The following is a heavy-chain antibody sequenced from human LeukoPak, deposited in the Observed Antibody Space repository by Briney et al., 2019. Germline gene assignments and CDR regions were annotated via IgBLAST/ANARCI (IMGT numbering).Heavy chain of an antibody. D-gene: IGHD4/OR15-4a*01. V-gene: IGHV3-30*18. CDR3: AKDRDDYPVYGMDA. CDR2: MSYDGSKE. Sequence: GGSLRLSCAASGFTFSSYGMHWVRQAPGKGLEWVAVMSYDGSKEYYADSVKGRFTISRDNSKNTVYLQMNSLRAEDTAVYYCAKDRDDYPVYGMDAWGQGTTVTVSS. J-gene: IGHJ6*02. CDR1: GFTFSSYG.